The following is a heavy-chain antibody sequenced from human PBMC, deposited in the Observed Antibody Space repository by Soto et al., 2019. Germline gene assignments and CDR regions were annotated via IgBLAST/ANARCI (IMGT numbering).Heavy chain of an antibody. CDR2: IYWGDDK. Sequence: QITLKESGPPLVKPTQTLTLTCTFSGFSLSTSGVGVGWIRQPPGKALEWLALIYWGDDKRYSPSLKSRLTITKDTSKNQVVLTMTNMDPVDTATYYCAHSLEPLAAAGLDYWGQGTLVTVSS. CDR1: GFSLSTSGVG. J-gene: IGHJ4*02. D-gene: IGHD6-13*01. V-gene: IGHV2-5*02. CDR3: AHSLEPLAAAGLDY.